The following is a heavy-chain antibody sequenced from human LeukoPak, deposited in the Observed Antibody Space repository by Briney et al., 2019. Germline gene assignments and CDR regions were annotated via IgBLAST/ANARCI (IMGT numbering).Heavy chain of an antibody. D-gene: IGHD2-21*02. Sequence: GGSLRLSCAASGFTFSSYAMSWVRQAPGKGLXWVSAXXGSGGSTYYADSVKGRFTISGDNSKNTLYLHMNSLRAEDTAVYYCASRNQYCGGDCFWAFDIWGQGTMVTVSS. J-gene: IGHJ3*02. CDR3: ASRNQYCGGDCFWAFDI. CDR1: GFTFSSYA. CDR2: XXGSGGST. V-gene: IGHV3-23*01.